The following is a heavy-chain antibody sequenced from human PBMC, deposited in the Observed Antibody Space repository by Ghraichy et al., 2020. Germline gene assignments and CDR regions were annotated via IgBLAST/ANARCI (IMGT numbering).Heavy chain of an antibody. CDR3: ARMGDFWSGYYTGFDY. V-gene: IGHV4-59*08. D-gene: IGHD3-3*01. CDR2: IYYSGST. J-gene: IGHJ4*02. CDR1: GGSISSYY. Sequence: SETLSLTCTVSGGSISSYYWSWIRQPPGKGLEWIGYIYYSGSTNYNPSLKSRVTISVDTSKNQFSLKLSSVTAADTAVYYCARMGDFWSGYYTGFDYWGQGTLVTVSS.